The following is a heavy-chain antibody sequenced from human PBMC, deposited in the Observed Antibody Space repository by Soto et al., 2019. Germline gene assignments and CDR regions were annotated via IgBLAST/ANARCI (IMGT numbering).Heavy chain of an antibody. CDR1: GFTFSSYS. V-gene: IGHV3-21*01. D-gene: IGHD3-3*01. Sequence: GGSLRLSCAASGFTFSSYSMNWVRQAPGKGLEWVSSISSSSSYIYYADSVKGRFTISRDNAKNSLYLQMNSLRAEDTAVYYCARDPDFWSGSIFGGAFDIWGQGTMVTVSS. CDR2: ISSSSSYI. CDR3: ARDPDFWSGSIFGGAFDI. J-gene: IGHJ3*02.